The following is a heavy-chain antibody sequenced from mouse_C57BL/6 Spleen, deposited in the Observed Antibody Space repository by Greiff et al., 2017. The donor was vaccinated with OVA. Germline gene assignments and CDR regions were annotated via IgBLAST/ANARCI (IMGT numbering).Heavy chain of an antibody. D-gene: IGHD4-1*01. CDR1: GYAFTNYL. CDR3: ARRGVGPFDY. CDR2: INPGSGGT. J-gene: IGHJ2*01. Sequence: VQLQQSGAELVRPGTSVKVSCKASGYAFTNYLIEWVKQRPGQGLEWIGVINPGSGGTNYNEKFKGKATLTADKSSSTAYMQLSSLTSEDSAVYFCARRGVGPFDYWGQGTTLTVSS. V-gene: IGHV1-54*01.